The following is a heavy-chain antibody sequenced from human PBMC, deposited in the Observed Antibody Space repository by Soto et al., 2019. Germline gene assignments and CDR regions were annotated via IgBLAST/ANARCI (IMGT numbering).Heavy chain of an antibody. CDR2: IYYSGST. D-gene: IGHD4-17*01. CDR3: ARSSQSTVTTVDY. V-gene: IGHV4-31*03. J-gene: IGHJ4*02. Sequence: QVKLQESGPGLVKPSQTLSLTCTVSGGSISSGGYYWSWIRQHPGKGLEWIGYIYYSGSTYYNPSRKSRVTISVETSKNQFSLKLSSVTAADTAVYYCARSSQSTVTTVDYWGQGTLVTVSS. CDR1: GGSISSGGYY.